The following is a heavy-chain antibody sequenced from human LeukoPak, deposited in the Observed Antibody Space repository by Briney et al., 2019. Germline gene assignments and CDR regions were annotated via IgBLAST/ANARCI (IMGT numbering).Heavy chain of an antibody. CDR1: GYTFTGYY. CDR3: ATLIPATSP. V-gene: IGHV1-2*02. CDR2: ISTNSGDT. D-gene: IGHD2-2*01. Sequence: ASVKVSCKASGYTFTGYYIHWVRQAPGQGLEWMGWISTNSGDTHYAQKFQGRVTMTRDTSIATAYMELTRLRSDDTAVYYCATLIPATSPWGQGTLVTVSS. J-gene: IGHJ5*02.